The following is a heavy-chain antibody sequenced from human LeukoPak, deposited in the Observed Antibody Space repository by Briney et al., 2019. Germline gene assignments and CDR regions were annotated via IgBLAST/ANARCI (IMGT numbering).Heavy chain of an antibody. V-gene: IGHV3-53*01. CDR1: GFTVSSNY. CDR3: AGTIVGKWAIDY. D-gene: IGHD3-22*01. CDR2: IYSGGST. J-gene: IGHJ4*02. Sequence: GGSLRLSCAASGFTVSSNYMSWVRQAPGKGLEGVSVIYSGGSTYYADSVKGRFTISRDNSKNTLYLQMNSLRAEDTAVYYCAGTIVGKWAIDYWGQGTLVTVSS.